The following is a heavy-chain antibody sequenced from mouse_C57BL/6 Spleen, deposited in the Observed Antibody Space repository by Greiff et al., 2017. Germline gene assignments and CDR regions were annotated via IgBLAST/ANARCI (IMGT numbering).Heavy chain of an antibody. CDR1: GYAFSSYW. CDR3: ARGGLLKDAMDY. CDR2: IYPGDGDT. V-gene: IGHV1-80*01. D-gene: IGHD1-1*01. Sequence: QVQLKQSGAELVKPGASVKISCKASGYAFSSYWMNWVKQRPGKGLEWIGQIYPGDGDTNYNGKFKGKATLTADKSSSTAYMQLSSLTSEDSAVYFCARGGLLKDAMDYWGQGTSVTVSS. J-gene: IGHJ4*01.